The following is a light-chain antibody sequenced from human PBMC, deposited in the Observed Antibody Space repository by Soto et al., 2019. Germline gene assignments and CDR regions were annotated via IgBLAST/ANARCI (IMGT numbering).Light chain of an antibody. CDR1: QGIDSY. V-gene: IGKV1-9*01. CDR2: AAS. J-gene: IGKJ3*01. Sequence: DIQLTQSPSFLSASVGDRVTISCRASQGIDSYLAWYQQKPGKAPKLLLYAASVLESGFPSRFSGSGSGTAFTLTSSSVQPEDFATYYCQQVNSYPLTFGPGTKVDIK. CDR3: QQVNSYPLT.